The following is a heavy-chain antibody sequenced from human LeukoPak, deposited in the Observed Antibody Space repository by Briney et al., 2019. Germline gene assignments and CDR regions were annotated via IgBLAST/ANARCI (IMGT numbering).Heavy chain of an antibody. D-gene: IGHD6-19*01. Sequence: GGSLSLSCAASGFTLSSHAMSWVRPAPGEGLEWVSAISGSGGHTYSADSEKGRFTISRDNSTNTLYLQMNNRRAEDTAVYYCAKPNVAGTSYYGMDVWGQGTTVTVPS. J-gene: IGHJ6*02. CDR1: GFTLSSHA. CDR3: AKPNVAGTSYYGMDV. V-gene: IGHV3-23*01. CDR2: ISGSGGHT.